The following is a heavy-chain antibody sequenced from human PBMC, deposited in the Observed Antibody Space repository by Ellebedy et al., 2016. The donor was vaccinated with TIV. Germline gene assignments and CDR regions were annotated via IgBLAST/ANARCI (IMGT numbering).Heavy chain of an antibody. CDR1: GFSRSTSEVG. Sequence: SGPTLVKPTHTLTLTCTFAGFSRSTSEVGVGWIRQPPGKALEWLALIFLGDDKRYSPSLKSRLTLTKDTSKNQLVLTMTNMDPVDTATYYCAHRRGSGWYDYWGQGTLGTGSS. J-gene: IGHJ4*02. CDR3: AHRRGSGWYDY. D-gene: IGHD6-19*01. V-gene: IGHV2-5*02. CDR2: IFLGDDK.